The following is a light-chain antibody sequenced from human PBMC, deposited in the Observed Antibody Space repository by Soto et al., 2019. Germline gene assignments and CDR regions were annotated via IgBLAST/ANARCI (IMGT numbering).Light chain of an antibody. J-gene: IGKJ1*01. V-gene: IGKV3-15*01. CDR2: GVF. CDR3: HQYNNWPRT. Sequence: VMTQSPATLSVSPGERATLSCRASQGVNRNLAWYHHKPGQAPRLLIYGVFTRATGIPGRFSGGLSGTEFTLTINGLQSEDFGVYYCHQYNNWPRTFGQGTKVDIK. CDR1: QGVNRN.